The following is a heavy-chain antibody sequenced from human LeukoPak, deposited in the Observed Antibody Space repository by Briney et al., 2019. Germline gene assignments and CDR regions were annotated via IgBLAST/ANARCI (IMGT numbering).Heavy chain of an antibody. CDR2: ISSSSSYI. V-gene: IGHV3-21*01. CDR1: GFTFSSYS. CDR3: ARSLPRYIAMVTFYFDY. Sequence: PGGSLRLSCAASGFTFSSYSMNWVRQAPGKGLEWVSSISSSSSYIYYADSVKGRFTISRDNAKNSLYLQMNSLRAEDTAVYYCARSLPRYIAMVTFYFDYWGQGTLVTVSS. D-gene: IGHD5-18*01. J-gene: IGHJ4*02.